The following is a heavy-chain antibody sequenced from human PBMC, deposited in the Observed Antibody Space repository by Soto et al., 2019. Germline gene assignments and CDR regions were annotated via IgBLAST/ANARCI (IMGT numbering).Heavy chain of an antibody. CDR1: GDSISSSGYY. V-gene: IGHV4-39*01. J-gene: IGHJ5*02. Sequence: SETLSLTFIVSGDSISSSGYYWGWIRQPPGKGLEWIGSIYYSGSTYYNPSLKSRVTISVDTSTNQFSLKLSSVTAADTAVYYCARHFRYDIHGPWGQGTLVTVSS. CDR3: ARHFRYDIHGP. CDR2: IYYSGST. D-gene: IGHD3-9*01.